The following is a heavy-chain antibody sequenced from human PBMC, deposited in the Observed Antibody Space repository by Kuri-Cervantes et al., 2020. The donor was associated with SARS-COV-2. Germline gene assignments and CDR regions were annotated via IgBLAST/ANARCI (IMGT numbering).Heavy chain of an antibody. Sequence: GESLKISCAASGFTFDDYGMSWVRQAPGKGLEWVSGINWNGGSTGYADSVKGRFTISRDNAKNSLYLQMNSLRAEDTAVYYCARDRYSNLFDYWGQGTLVTVSS. CDR3: ARDRYSNLFDY. J-gene: IGHJ4*02. V-gene: IGHV3-20*04. CDR1: GFTFDDYG. CDR2: INWNGGST. D-gene: IGHD4-11*01.